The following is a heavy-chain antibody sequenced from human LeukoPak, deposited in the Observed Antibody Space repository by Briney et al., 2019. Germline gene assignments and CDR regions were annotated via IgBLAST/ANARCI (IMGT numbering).Heavy chain of an antibody. Sequence: GSLRLSCAASGFPFSSYAMSWVRQAPGKGLEWVSAISGSGGSTYYADSVKGRFTISRDNSKNTLYLQMNRVRAEDTAVYYCARERGYCVNTKCFNPFDYWGQGTLVTVSS. CDR2: ISGSGGST. CDR1: GFPFSSYA. D-gene: IGHD2-2*01. V-gene: IGHV3-23*01. CDR3: ARERGYCVNTKCFNPFDY. J-gene: IGHJ4*02.